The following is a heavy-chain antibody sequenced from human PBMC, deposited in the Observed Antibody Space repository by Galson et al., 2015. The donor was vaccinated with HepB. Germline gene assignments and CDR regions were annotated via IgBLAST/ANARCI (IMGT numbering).Heavy chain of an antibody. V-gene: IGHV4-59*01. Sequence: LTCTVSGGSISSYYWSWIRQPPGKGLEWIGYIYYSGSTNYNPSLKSRVTISVDTSKNQFSLKLSSVTAADTAVYYCARAPRTVTTIMTGWFDPWGQGTLVTVSS. D-gene: IGHD4-17*01. J-gene: IGHJ5*02. CDR1: GGSISSYY. CDR2: IYYSGST. CDR3: ARAPRTVTTIMTGWFDP.